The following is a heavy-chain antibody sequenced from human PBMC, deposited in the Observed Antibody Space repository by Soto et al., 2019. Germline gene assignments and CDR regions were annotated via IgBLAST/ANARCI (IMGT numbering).Heavy chain of an antibody. CDR2: ITETGDAT. V-gene: IGHV3-23*01. Sequence: GGSLRLSCGASGVTFSNYAMSWVRQAPEKGLEWVSTITETGDATSYVDSVKGRFTISRDNSKKTLYLQMNSLRVEDTALYYCAVRGTYRSFDYWGQGTLVTVSS. J-gene: IGHJ4*02. CDR1: GVTFSNYA. D-gene: IGHD3-16*02. CDR3: AVRGTYRSFDY.